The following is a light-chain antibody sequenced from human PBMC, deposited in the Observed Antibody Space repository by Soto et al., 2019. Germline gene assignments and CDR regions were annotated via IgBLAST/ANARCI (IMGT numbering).Light chain of an antibody. V-gene: IGKV3-15*01. Sequence: EIVMTQSPATLSVSPGERATLSCRASQSVSSNLAWYQQKPGQAPRLLIYRASTRATGIPARFSGSGSGTESTLTISSLQSEDFAVHYCKHYNNCPPWTFGQGTKVEIK. CDR1: QSVSSN. J-gene: IGKJ1*01. CDR3: KHYNNCPPWT. CDR2: RAS.